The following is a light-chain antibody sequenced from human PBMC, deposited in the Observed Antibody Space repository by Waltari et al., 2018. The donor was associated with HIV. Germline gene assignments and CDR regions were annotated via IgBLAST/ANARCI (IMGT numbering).Light chain of an antibody. CDR2: AAS. J-gene: IGKJ1*01. Sequence: EIVLTQSPGTLSLSPGDRATLSCTASDTVVSNYLAWYRQTPGQAPSLLIYAASRRATGIPDRFSASGSGTDFTLTISRLEHEDFAVYYCHQYGSSPRTFGQGTKVEI. V-gene: IGKV3-20*01. CDR3: HQYGSSPRT. CDR1: DTVVSNY.